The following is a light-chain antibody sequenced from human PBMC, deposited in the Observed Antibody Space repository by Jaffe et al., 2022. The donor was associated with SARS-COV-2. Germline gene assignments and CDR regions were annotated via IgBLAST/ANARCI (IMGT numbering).Light chain of an antibody. V-gene: IGKV3-15*01. CDR2: GAS. J-gene: IGKJ1*01. CDR1: QSVNTN. Sequence: EIVMTQSPATLSVSPGERATLSCRASQSVNTNLAWYQQKRGQAPSLLIYGASTRATGITARFSGSGSGTEFTLTISSLQSEDFAVYYCQQYYRWPRTFGQGTKVEIK. CDR3: QQYYRWPRT.